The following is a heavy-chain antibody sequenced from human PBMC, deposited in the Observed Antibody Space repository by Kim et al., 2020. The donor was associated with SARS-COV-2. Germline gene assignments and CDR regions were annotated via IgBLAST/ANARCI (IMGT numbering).Heavy chain of an antibody. J-gene: IGHJ4*02. CDR3: ARDLFHTGFDY. Sequence: NTKSYQQFQGRVTFTRDTSANTASMELSSLGSEDTAVYYCARDLFHTGFDYWGQGTLVAVSS. CDR2: NT. V-gene: IGHV1-3*01. D-gene: IGHD2-8*02.